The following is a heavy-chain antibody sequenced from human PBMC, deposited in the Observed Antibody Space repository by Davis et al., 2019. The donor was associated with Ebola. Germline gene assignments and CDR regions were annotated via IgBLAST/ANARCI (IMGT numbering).Heavy chain of an antibody. CDR2: IYYSGST. J-gene: IGHJ6*02. CDR1: GGSVSSGSYY. Sequence: SETLSLTCTVSGGSVSSGSYYWSWIRQPPGKGLEWIGYIYYSGSTNYNPSLKSRVTISVDTSKNQFSLKLSSVTAADTAVYYCAAAVNYYYGMDVWGQGTTVTVSS. V-gene: IGHV4-61*01. CDR3: AAAVNYYYGMDV. D-gene: IGHD2-15*01.